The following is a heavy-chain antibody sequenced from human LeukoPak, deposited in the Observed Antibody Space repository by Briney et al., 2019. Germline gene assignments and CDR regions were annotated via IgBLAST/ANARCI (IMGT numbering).Heavy chain of an antibody. CDR3: VGGYDPHY. CDR1: GFTFSNFW. Sequence: GGSLRLSCAASGFTFSNFWMHWVRQAPGKGLVWVSRINSDGSDTSYADSVKGRLTISRDNAKNTMYLQMNSQRAEDTATYYCVGGYDPHYWGQGTLVTVSS. D-gene: IGHD2-8*02. V-gene: IGHV3-74*01. CDR2: INSDGSDT. J-gene: IGHJ4*02.